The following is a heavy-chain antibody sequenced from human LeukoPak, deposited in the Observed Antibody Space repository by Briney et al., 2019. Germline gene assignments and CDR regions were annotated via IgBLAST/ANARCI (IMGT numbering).Heavy chain of an antibody. CDR2: IYYSGST. Sequence: SQTLSLTCTVSGGSISSGGYYWSWIRQHPGKGLEWIGYIYYSGSTYYNPSLNSRVTISVDTSKNQFSLKLSSVTAADTAVYYCARGSRYCSSTSCYVTDYYYYYGMDVWGQGTTVTVSS. CDR1: GGSISSGGYY. V-gene: IGHV4-31*03. D-gene: IGHD2-2*01. CDR3: ARGSRYCSSTSCYVTDYYYYYGMDV. J-gene: IGHJ6*02.